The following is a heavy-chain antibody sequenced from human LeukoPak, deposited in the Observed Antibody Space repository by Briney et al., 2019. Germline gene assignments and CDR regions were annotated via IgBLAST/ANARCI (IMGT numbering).Heavy chain of an antibody. CDR3: ARDFAAAAKGAH. Sequence: GGSLRLSCAASGFTFSSYNMNWVRQAPGKGLEWVSSISTTANYIYYADSVKGRFTISRDNAGNSVFLRMDSLTAEDTAVYYCARDFAAAAKGAHWGQGTLVTASS. J-gene: IGHJ4*02. CDR2: ISTTANYI. V-gene: IGHV3-21*01. D-gene: IGHD2-2*01. CDR1: GFTFSSYN.